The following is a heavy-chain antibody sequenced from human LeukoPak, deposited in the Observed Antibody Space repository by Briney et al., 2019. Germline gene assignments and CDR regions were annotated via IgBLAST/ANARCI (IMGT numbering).Heavy chain of an antibody. CDR3: ARWASISREPGGFFDH. CDR1: GDSVTNDSF. V-gene: IGHV4-38-2*02. J-gene: IGHJ4*02. CDR2: FCLGRDT. D-gene: IGHD1-14*01. Sequence: SETLSLTCTVSGDSVTNDSFWGWVRQPPGKELEWIGSFCLGRDTYYRPPLKSRVTISVDTSKNQFSLDLNSVTAADAAVYYCARWASISREPGGFFDHWGQGTLVTVSS.